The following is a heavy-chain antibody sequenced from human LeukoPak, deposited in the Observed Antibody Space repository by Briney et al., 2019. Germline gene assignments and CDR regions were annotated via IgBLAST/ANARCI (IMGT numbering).Heavy chain of an antibody. D-gene: IGHD3-3*01. CDR1: GFTFSTYD. Sequence: GGSLRLSCAASGFTFSTYDMNWVRQTPGKGLEWVSSISSRSSSIYYADSVKGRFTISRDNAKNSLYLQMNSLRAEDTAVYWCARDYIAYDPLDYWGQGTLVTVSS. CDR3: ARDYIAYDPLDY. CDR2: ISSRSSSI. V-gene: IGHV3-21*01. J-gene: IGHJ4*02.